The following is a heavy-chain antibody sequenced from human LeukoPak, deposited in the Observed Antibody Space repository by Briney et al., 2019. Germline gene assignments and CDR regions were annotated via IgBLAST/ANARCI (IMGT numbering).Heavy chain of an antibody. V-gene: IGHV3-23*01. Sequence: GGSLRLSCAASGFSFSSYGMSWVRQAPGKGLEWVSSISASGGSTYYADSVKGHFTISRDNSKNTLYLQMNSLRAEDTAVYYCAELGITIIGGVWGKGTTVTISS. CDR3: AELGITIIGGV. CDR1: GFSFSSYG. J-gene: IGHJ6*04. CDR2: ISASGGST. D-gene: IGHD3-10*02.